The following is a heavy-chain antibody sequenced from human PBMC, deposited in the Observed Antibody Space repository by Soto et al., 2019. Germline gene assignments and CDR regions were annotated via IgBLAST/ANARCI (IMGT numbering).Heavy chain of an antibody. V-gene: IGHV1-3*01. CDR3: ARVRSHGSGSYDDYFDC. J-gene: IGHJ4*02. CDR1: GYTFSTYT. Sequence: QVQLVQSGAEVKKPGASVKVSCKASGYTFSTYTIYWVRQAPGQRLEWMGWINAGNGNAKYSQKFQGRVTITRDTSASTAYMELSSLRSEDTAVYYCARVRSHGSGSYDDYFDCWGQGTLATVSS. D-gene: IGHD3-10*01. CDR2: INAGNGNA.